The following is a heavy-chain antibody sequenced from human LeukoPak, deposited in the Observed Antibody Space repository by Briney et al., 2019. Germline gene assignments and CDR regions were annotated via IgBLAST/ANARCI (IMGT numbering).Heavy chain of an antibody. V-gene: IGHV2-5*01. CDR2: IYWNDDK. D-gene: IGHD2-2*01. Sequence: ESGPTLVNPTQTLTLTCTFSGFSLSTSGVGVGWIRQPPGKALGWLALIYWNDDKRYSPSLKSRLTITKDTSKNQVVLTMTNMDPVDTATYYCAHSLGCCSSTSCYLEGSYYYYGMDVWGQGTTVTVSS. J-gene: IGHJ6*02. CDR1: GFSLSTSGVG. CDR3: AHSLGCCSSTSCYLEGSYYYYGMDV.